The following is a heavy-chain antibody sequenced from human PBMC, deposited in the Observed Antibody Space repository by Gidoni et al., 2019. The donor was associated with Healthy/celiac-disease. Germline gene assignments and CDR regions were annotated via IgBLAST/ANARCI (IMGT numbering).Heavy chain of an antibody. Sequence: EVQLVESGGGLVQPGGSLKLSCAAPGFTFSVSDIHWVRLDSGKGLEWVGRIRSKANSYATAYAASVKGRLTISRDDSKKSAYLQMNSLKTEETAVYYCTRPRVGYYYDSSGYSDDAFDIWGQGTMVTVSS. D-gene: IGHD3-22*01. J-gene: IGHJ3*02. CDR2: IRSKANSYAT. V-gene: IGHV3-73*02. CDR1: GFTFSVSD. CDR3: TRPRVGYYYDSSGYSDDAFDI.